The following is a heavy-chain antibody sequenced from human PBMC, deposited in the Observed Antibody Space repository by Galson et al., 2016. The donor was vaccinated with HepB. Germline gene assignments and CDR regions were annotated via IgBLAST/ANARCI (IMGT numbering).Heavy chain of an antibody. Sequence: SLRLSCAASGFIFSTCAMHWVRQAPGKGLEWVAIISNDGSNYYSADSVKGRFTISRDNSKNTLYLQMNSLRLEDTAVYYCTRDGWYDSGSGFDPFDYWGQGTLVTVSS. CDR3: TRDGWYDSGSGFDPFDY. J-gene: IGHJ4*02. CDR1: GFIFSTCA. V-gene: IGHV3-30-3*01. CDR2: ISNDGSNY. D-gene: IGHD6-19*01.